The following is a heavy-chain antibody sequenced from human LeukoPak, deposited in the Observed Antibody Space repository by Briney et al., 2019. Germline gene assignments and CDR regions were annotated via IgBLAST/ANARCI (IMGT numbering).Heavy chain of an antibody. V-gene: IGHV4-39*01. J-gene: IGHJ4*02. CDR3: ASTERCSTTCPLDY. Sequence: SETLSLTCTVSGGSISSSSYYWGWIRQPPGKGLEWIGTSYYSGSTYYNPSLKSRVTISVDTSKNQFSLKLSSVTAADAAVYYCASTERCSTTCPLDYWGQGTLVTVSS. CDR2: SYYSGST. CDR1: GGSISSSSYY. D-gene: IGHD2-2*01.